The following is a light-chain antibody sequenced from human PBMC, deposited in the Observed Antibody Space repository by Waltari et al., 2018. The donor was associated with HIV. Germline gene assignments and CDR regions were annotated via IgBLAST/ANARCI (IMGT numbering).Light chain of an antibody. V-gene: IGLV7-46*01. CDR1: TGAVTSGHS. J-gene: IGLJ2*01. CDR3: LLSYSGAHVI. Sequence: QAVVTKEPSLTVSPGGTVTLTCGSSTGAVTSGHSPSWFQQKPGQAPRTLIYDTSNGHSWTPARFSGSLLGGKAALTLSGAQPEDEAEYYCLLSYSGAHVIFGGVTQLTVL. CDR2: DTS.